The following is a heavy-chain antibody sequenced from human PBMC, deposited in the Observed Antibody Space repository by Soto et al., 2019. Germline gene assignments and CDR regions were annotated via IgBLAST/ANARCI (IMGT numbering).Heavy chain of an antibody. Sequence: QVQLVQSGAEVKKPGASVKVSCKASGGTFSSYAISWVRQAPGQGLEWMGGIMPIFGTADYAQKFQGRVTITADESTSHSYMEPSHMRAEDTAVYYCANWRGTNPLVGNYYYGLAIWGQGTTVTVSS. CDR1: GGTFSSYA. CDR3: ANWRGTNPLVGNYYYGLAI. D-gene: IGHD1-1*01. J-gene: IGHJ6*01. V-gene: IGHV1-69*01. CDR2: IMPIFGTA.